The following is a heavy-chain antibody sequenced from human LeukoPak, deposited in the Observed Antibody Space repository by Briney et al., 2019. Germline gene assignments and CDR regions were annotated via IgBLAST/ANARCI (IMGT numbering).Heavy chain of an antibody. CDR2: ISASGDST. D-gene: IGHD2-21*01. CDR1: GFTFRSYA. J-gene: IGHJ4*02. Sequence: PGGSLRLSCAASGFTFRSYAMTWVRQAPGKGLEWVSGISASGDSTNYADSVKGRFTISRDNSKNTLYIQLNGLRAEDTAVYYCASFPRGELALIILDCLGQGALVTVSS. CDR3: ASFPRGELALIILDC. V-gene: IGHV3-23*01.